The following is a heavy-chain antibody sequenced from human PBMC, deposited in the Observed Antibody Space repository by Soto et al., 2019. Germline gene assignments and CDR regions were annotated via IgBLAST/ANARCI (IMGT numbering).Heavy chain of an antibody. Sequence: GGSLRLSCSASGFLFSESTIYWVRQVPGKGLEAISAVSTSGRSTYYADSVKDRFSISRDNSKNTLYLQMGGLRPEDTAIYYCVKQAHGLDGVAFDYWGQGTQVTVSS. CDR3: VKQAHGLDGVAFDY. D-gene: IGHD2-15*01. CDR1: GFLFSEST. J-gene: IGHJ4*02. V-gene: IGHV3-64D*06. CDR2: VSTSGRST.